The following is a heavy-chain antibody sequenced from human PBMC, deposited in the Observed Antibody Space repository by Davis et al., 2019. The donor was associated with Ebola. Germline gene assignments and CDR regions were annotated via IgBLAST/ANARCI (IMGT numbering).Heavy chain of an antibody. V-gene: IGHV4-34*01. D-gene: IGHD3-10*01. CDR1: GGSFSGYY. CDR2: INHSGST. Sequence: PSETLSLTCAVYGGSFSGYYWSWIRQPPGKGLEWIGEINHSGSTNYNPSLKSRVTISVDTSKNQFSLKLSSVTAADTAVYYCARAGRGVTRRGEDYWGQGTLVTVSS. CDR3: ARAGRGVTRRGEDY. J-gene: IGHJ4*02.